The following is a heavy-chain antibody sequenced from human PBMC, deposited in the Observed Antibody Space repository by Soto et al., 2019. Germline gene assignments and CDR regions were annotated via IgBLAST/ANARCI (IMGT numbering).Heavy chain of an antibody. CDR2: ISGSGGST. CDR3: ATQGSITIFGVVIHDAFDI. J-gene: IGHJ3*02. D-gene: IGHD3-3*01. Sequence: GGSLRLSCAASGFTFSSYAMSWVRQAPGKGLEWVSAISGSGGSTYYADSVKGRFTISRDNSKNTLYLQMNSLRAEDTAVYYCATQGSITIFGVVIHDAFDIWGQGTMVTVSS. V-gene: IGHV3-23*01. CDR1: GFTFSSYA.